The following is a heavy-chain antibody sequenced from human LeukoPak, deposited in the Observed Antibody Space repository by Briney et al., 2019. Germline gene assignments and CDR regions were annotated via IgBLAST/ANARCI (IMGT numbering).Heavy chain of an antibody. Sequence: ASVKVSCKASGHTFTGNYIHWVRQVRGQGLVWMGWINPNSGGTNYAQKFQDRVTMTRDTSISTAYMELSRLTSDDTAVYYCARDVDSGWYYGYWGQGTLVTVSS. D-gene: IGHD6-19*01. CDR3: ARDVDSGWYYGY. J-gene: IGHJ4*02. V-gene: IGHV1-2*02. CDR1: GHTFTGNY. CDR2: INPNSGGT.